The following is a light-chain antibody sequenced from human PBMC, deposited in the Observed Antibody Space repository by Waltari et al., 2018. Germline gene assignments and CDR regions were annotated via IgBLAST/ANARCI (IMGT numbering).Light chain of an antibody. CDR2: GST. CDR1: TGPVAGDFY. J-gene: IGLJ3*02. V-gene: IGLV7-43*01. CDR3: LLHFGGDQLV. Sequence: QTVVTQEPSLTVSPGGTVTLTCASSTGPVAGDFYPSWFQQMPGQAPRALIFGSTNKYSWTPARFSGSLLGGKAALTLSGAQPEDEADYYCLLHFGGDQLVFGGGTKLTVL.